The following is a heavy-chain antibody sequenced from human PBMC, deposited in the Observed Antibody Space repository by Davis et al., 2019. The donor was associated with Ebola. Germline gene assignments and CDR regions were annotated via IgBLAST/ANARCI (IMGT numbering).Heavy chain of an antibody. D-gene: IGHD2-2*01. V-gene: IGHV4-34*01. CDR3: ARDSFRGYCSSTSCYFRGGNWFDP. Sequence: SETLSLTCAVYGGSFSGYYWSWIRQPPGKGLEWIGEINHSGSTNYNPSLKSRVTISVDTSKNQFSLKLSSVTAADTAVYYCARDSFRGYCSSTSCYFRGGNWFDPWGQGTLVTVSS. CDR2: INHSGST. J-gene: IGHJ5*02. CDR1: GGSFSGYY.